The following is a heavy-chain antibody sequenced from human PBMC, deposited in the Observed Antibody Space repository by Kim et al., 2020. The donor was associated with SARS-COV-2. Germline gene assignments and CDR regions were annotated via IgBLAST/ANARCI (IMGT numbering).Heavy chain of an antibody. V-gene: IGHV3-48*03. Sequence: YYGDSEKGRLTKPRDNAKNSVYLQMNSLKSEDTAIYYCAALDSVQVPGGIWGQGTLVTVSS. J-gene: IGHJ4*02. CDR3: AALDSVQVPGGI. D-gene: IGHD3-10*01.